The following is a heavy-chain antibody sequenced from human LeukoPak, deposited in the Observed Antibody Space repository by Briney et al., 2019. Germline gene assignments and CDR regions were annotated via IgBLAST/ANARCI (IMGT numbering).Heavy chain of an antibody. D-gene: IGHD3-10*01. V-gene: IGHV4-34*01. CDR2: INHSGST. CDR1: GGSFSGYY. CDR3: ARVPYYYGSGSYQSLDY. Sequence: SETLSLTCAVYGGSFSGYYWSWIRQPPGKGLEWIGEINHSGSTNYNPSLKSRVTISVDTSKNQFSLKLSSVTAADTAVYYCARVPYYYGSGSYQSLDYWGQGTLVTVSS. J-gene: IGHJ4*02.